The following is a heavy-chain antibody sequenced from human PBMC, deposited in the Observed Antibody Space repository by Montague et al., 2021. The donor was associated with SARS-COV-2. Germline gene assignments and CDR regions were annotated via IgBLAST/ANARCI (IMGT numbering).Heavy chain of an antibody. D-gene: IGHD3-3*01. CDR3: ARGGLAGGNYDIWSFSYTSPLDY. CDR2: INHRGST. J-gene: IGHJ4*02. V-gene: IGHV4-34*01. Sequence: SETLSLTCAVYGGSFSAHSWSWIRQSPGKGLEWIGEINHRGSTTCMSSLKSRVTMSVDTSKNQFSLKMSSVTAADMAIYYCARGGLAGGNYDIWSFSYTSPLDYWGQGTQVTVSS. CDR1: GGSFSAHS.